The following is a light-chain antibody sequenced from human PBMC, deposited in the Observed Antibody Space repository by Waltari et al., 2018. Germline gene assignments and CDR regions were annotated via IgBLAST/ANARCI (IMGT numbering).Light chain of an antibody. Sequence: EKVMTQSPATLSVSPGERATLSCRASQSISTNLAWYQQKPGQAPRLLIYGASTRATGIPARFSGSGSGTEFTLSISSLQSEDFAIYYCQQYKNWPRTFGQGTKVEIK. CDR2: GAS. J-gene: IGKJ1*01. CDR3: QQYKNWPRT. V-gene: IGKV3-15*01. CDR1: QSISTN.